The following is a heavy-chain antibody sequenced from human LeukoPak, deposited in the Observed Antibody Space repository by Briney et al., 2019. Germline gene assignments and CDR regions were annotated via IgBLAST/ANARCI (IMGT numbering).Heavy chain of an antibody. CDR2: VSDGGRT. V-gene: IGHV4-59*01. CDR3: AMTTQDY. Sequence: PSETLSLTCSVSGGSITSYYWSWIRQPPGKGLEWIGHVSDGGRTNYSPSLRSRVSISVDTSKNQFSLKLNSVTAADTAVYFCAMTTQDYWGQGTLVTVSS. J-gene: IGHJ4*02. CDR1: GGSITSYY. D-gene: IGHD4-11*01.